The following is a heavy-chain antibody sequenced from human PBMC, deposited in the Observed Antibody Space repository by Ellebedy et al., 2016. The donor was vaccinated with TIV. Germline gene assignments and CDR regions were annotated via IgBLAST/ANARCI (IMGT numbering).Heavy chain of an antibody. D-gene: IGHD3-3*01. CDR2: INPNSGGT. Sequence: AASVKVSCKASGGTFTRYAISWVRQAPGQGLEWMGWINPNSGGTNYAQKFQGRVTMTRDTSISTAYMELSRLRSDDTAVYYCFFYYGMDVWGQGTTVTVSS. J-gene: IGHJ6*02. CDR3: FFYYGMDV. V-gene: IGHV1-2*02. CDR1: GGTFTRYA.